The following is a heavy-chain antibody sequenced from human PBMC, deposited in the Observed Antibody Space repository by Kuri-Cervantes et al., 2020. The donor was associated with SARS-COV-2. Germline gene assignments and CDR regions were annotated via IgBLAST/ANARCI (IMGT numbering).Heavy chain of an antibody. D-gene: IGHD2-15*01. CDR3: ARDERWRYCSGGSCYGDYYYGMDV. CDR1: GFPVSNNY. Sequence: GSLRLSCAASGFPVSNNYMSWVRQAPGKGLEWVSVIYSGGSTYYADSVKGRFTISRDNSKNTRYLQMNSLRAEDTAVYYCARDERWRYCSGGSCYGDYYYGMDVWGQGTTVTVSS. V-gene: IGHV3-53*01. J-gene: IGHJ6*02. CDR2: IYSGGST.